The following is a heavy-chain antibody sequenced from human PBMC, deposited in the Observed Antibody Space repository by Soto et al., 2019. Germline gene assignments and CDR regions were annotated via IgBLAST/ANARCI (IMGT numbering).Heavy chain of an antibody. Sequence: AETLSLTCTVSGVAMSSSHCIFIRHAPCKELEWIGYVYYSGSTNYNRSLKGRVTISLDTSKNVFSLNLKSVTAADTAVYFCVREGERFGETYFDTWGQGMPVTVSS. V-gene: IGHV4-59*01. J-gene: IGHJ4*02. CDR3: VREGERFGETYFDT. CDR2: VYYSGST. D-gene: IGHD3-10*01. CDR1: GVAMSSSH.